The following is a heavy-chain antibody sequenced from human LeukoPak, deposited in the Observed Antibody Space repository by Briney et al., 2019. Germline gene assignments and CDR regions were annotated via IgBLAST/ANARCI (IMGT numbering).Heavy chain of an antibody. Sequence: GASVKVSCKASGYTFTSYGISWVRQAPGQGLEWMGWISAYNGNTNYAQKLQGRVIMTTDTSTSTAYMELRSLRSDDTAVYYCARAPSIVGATRSDYWGQGTLVTVSS. CDR3: ARAPSIVGATRSDY. CDR2: ISAYNGNT. CDR1: GYTFTSYG. D-gene: IGHD1-26*01. J-gene: IGHJ4*02. V-gene: IGHV1-18*01.